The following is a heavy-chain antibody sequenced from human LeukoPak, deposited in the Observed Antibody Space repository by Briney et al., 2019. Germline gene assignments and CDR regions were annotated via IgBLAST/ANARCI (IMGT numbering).Heavy chain of an antibody. CDR3: AIPIQGIAAAPDY. V-gene: IGHV3-64*01. J-gene: IGHJ4*02. Sequence: PGGSLRLSCAASGFTFSSYAMHWVRQAPGKGLEYVSAISSNGGSTYYANSVKGRFTISRDNSKNTLYLQMGSLRAEDMAAYYCAIPIQGIAAAPDYWGQGTLVTVSS. D-gene: IGHD6-13*01. CDR2: ISSNGGST. CDR1: GFTFSSYA.